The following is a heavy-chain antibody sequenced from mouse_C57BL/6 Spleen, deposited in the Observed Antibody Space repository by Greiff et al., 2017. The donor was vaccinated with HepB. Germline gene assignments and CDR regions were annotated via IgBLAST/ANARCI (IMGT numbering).Heavy chain of an antibody. J-gene: IGHJ2*01. V-gene: IGHV1-80*01. CDR1: GYAFSSYW. CDR2: IYPGDGDT. CDR3: ARHGDYYFDY. D-gene: IGHD1-2*01. Sequence: VQLVESGAELVKPGASVKISCKASGYAFSSYWMNWVKQRPGKGLEWIGQIYPGDGDTNYNGKFKGKATLTADKSSSTAYMQLSSLTSEDSAVYFCARHGDYYFDYWGQGTTLTVSS.